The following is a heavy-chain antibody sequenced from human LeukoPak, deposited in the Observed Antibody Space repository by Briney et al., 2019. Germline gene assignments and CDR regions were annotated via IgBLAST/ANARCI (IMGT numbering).Heavy chain of an antibody. CDR1: GASITSGAYY. Sequence: SETLSLTCSVSGASITSGAYYWAWLRQPPGKGLEWIGSVYYSGTINYNPSLKGRVSISRNMSKNQFSLNLNSVNATDTAVYYCARRDYAAWFDPWGQGTLVTVSS. CDR2: VYYSGTI. D-gene: IGHD4/OR15-4a*01. V-gene: IGHV4-39*07. CDR3: ARRDYAAWFDP. J-gene: IGHJ5*02.